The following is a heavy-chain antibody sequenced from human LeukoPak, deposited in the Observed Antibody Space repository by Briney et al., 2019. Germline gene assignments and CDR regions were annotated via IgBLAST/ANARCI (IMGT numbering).Heavy chain of an antibody. D-gene: IGHD3-22*01. CDR2: IYDTGST. CDR3: ARESYYYDSSGYTFDF. V-gene: IGHV4-59*01. J-gene: IGHJ4*02. Sequence: SETLSLTCAVYGGSFSGYYWSWIRQPPGKGLEWIGYIYDTGSTNYNPSLKSRVTISVDTSKNQFSLKLSSVTAADTAVYYCARESYYYDSSGYTFDFWGQGTLVTVSS. CDR1: GGSFSGYY.